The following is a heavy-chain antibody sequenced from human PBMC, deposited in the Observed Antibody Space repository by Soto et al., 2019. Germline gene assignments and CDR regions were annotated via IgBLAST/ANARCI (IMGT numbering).Heavy chain of an antibody. CDR2: ISGSGRST. J-gene: IGHJ6*02. CDR1: GFTFSSYA. V-gene: IGHV3-23*01. CDR3: AKRISDPTYGSGSSLYHYYGMDV. Sequence: PGGSLRLSCAASGFTFSSYAMSWVRQAPGKGLEWVSAISGSGRSTYYADSVKGRFTISRDNSKNTLYLQMNSLRAEDTAVYYCAKRISDPTYGSGSSLYHYYGMDVWGQGTTVTV. D-gene: IGHD3-10*01.